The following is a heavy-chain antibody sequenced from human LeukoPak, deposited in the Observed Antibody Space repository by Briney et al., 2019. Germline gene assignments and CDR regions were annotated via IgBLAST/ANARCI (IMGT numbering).Heavy chain of an antibody. V-gene: IGHV4-39*01. CDR2: IYYSGST. J-gene: IGHJ3*02. Sequence: SETLSLTCTVSGGSISSSSYYWGWIRQPPGKGLEWIGSIYYSGSTYYNPSLKSRVTISVDTSENQFSLKLSSVTAADTAVYYCASGPAYYSHAFDIWGQGTMVTVSS. D-gene: IGHD4/OR15-4a*01. CDR3: ASGPAYYSHAFDI. CDR1: GGSISSSSYY.